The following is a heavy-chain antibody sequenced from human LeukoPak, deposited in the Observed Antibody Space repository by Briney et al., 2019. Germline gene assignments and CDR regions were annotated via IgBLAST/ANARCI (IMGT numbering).Heavy chain of an antibody. CDR3: ARLLEFLHRYYYYYMDV. CDR1: GLTFSSYW. J-gene: IGHJ6*03. CDR2: IKQDGIEK. V-gene: IGHV3-7*01. D-gene: IGHD5/OR15-5a*01. Sequence: PGGSLRLPCAASGLTFSSYWMSWVRQAPGKGLEWVANIKQDGIEKYYVDSVKGRFTISRDNAKNSLYLQMNSLRAEDTAVYYCARLLEFLHRYYYYYMDVWGKGTTVTVSS.